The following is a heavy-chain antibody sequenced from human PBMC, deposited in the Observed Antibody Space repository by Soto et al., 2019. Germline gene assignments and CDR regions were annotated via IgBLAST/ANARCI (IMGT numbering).Heavy chain of an antibody. CDR1: GGTFSSYA. V-gene: IGHV1-69*13. J-gene: IGHJ4*02. CDR2: IIPIFGTA. D-gene: IGHD6-13*01. CDR3: ARARRAAAGIFDY. Sequence: SVKVSCKASGGTFSSYAISWVRQAPGQGLEWMGGIIPIFGTANYAQKFQGRVTITADESTSTAYMELSSLRSEDTAVYYCARARRAAAGIFDYWGQGTLVTVSS.